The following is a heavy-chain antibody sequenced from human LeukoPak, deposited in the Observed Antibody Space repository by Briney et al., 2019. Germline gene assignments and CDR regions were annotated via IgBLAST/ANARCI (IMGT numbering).Heavy chain of an antibody. J-gene: IGHJ4*02. CDR2: IDTSGGST. V-gene: IGHV3-23*01. CDR1: GFTLSSYA. CDR3: ATDVGTVFFDN. Sequence: AGSLRLSCAASGFTLSSYAMAWVRQTPGKRLEWVSTIDTSGGSTHYADSVKGRFTISRDNSKNTMYLQMNSLRVEDAAIYYCATDVGTVFFDNWGQGTVVTVSS. D-gene: IGHD3/OR15-3a*01.